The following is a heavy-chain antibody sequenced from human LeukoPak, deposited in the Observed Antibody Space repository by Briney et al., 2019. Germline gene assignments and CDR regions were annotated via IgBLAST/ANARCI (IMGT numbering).Heavy chain of an antibody. J-gene: IGHJ3*02. CDR3: ARAQVVVVTGFDAFDI. CDR2: IYTSGST. V-gene: IGHV4-61*02. CDR1: GGSISSGSYH. Sequence: SETLSLTCTVSGGSISSGSYHWSWIRQPAGKGLEWIGRIYTSGSTNYNPSLKSRVTISVDTSKNQFSLKLSSVTAADTAVYYCARAQVVVVTGFDAFDIWGQGTMVTVSS. D-gene: IGHD2-21*02.